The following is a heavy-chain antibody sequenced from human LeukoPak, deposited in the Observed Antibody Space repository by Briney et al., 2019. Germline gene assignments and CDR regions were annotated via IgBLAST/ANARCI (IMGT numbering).Heavy chain of an antibody. V-gene: IGHV3-7*01. CDR1: GFTFSRYW. CDR2: IKQDGSGI. Sequence: GGSLRLSCAASGFTFSRYWMSWVRQAPGKGLEWVANIKQDGSGIYYVDSVKGRFTISRDNAKNSLYLQMNSLRAEDTAVYYCARDHELTSAGNDFWGQGTLVTVSS. D-gene: IGHD6-13*01. CDR3: ARDHELTSAGNDF. J-gene: IGHJ4*02.